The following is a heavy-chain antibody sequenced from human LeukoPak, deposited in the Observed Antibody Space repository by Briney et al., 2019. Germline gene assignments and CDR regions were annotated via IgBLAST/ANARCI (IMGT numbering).Heavy chain of an antibody. CDR3: ARGRGSYYYDSSGYYSDYYYYMDV. D-gene: IGHD3-22*01. CDR1: GHTFTGYY. Sequence: ASVKVSCKASGHTFTGYYIHWVRQAPGQGLEWVGWINPNSGDTNYAQKFQDRVTMTRDTSISTAYMELSSLRSEDTAVYYCARGRGSYYYDSSGYYSDYYYYMDVWGKGTTVTISS. V-gene: IGHV1-2*02. CDR2: INPNSGDT. J-gene: IGHJ6*03.